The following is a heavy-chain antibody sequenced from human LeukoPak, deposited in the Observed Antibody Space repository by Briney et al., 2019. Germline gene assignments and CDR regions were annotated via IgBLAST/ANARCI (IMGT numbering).Heavy chain of an antibody. CDR2: ISWNGYST. V-gene: IGHV3-43*01. D-gene: IGHD1-26*01. CDR3: ARDSSGSLDY. J-gene: IGHJ4*02. CDR1: GFSFAGYT. Sequence: GGSLRLSCAASGFSFAGYTMHWVRQAPGKGLEWVSLISWNGYSTSYGDSVKGRFTISRDNNKDSLYLQMNSLRTEDTALYYCARDSSGSLDYWGQGTLVTVSS.